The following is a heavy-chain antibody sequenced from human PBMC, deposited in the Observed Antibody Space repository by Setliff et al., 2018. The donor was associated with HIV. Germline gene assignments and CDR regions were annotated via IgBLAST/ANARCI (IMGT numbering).Heavy chain of an antibody. D-gene: IGHD5-12*01. CDR2: IYYSGST. V-gene: IGHV4-39*01. J-gene: IGHJ6*03. CDR1: GGSISSNSYY. Sequence: PSETLSLTCTVSGGSISSNSYYWGWIRQPPGRGLEWIGSIYYSGSTYYNPSLTSRVTISVDTYKNQFSLKLSSVTAADTAVYYCARQGGYSGYGFYYYYYYMDVWGKGTTVTVSS. CDR3: ARQGGYSGYGFYYYYYYMDV.